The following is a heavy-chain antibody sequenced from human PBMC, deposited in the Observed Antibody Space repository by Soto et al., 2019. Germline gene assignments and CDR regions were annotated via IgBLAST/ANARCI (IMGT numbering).Heavy chain of an antibody. Sequence: SETLSLTCTVSGGSISSSSYYWGWIRQPPGKGLEWIGSIYYSGSTYYNPSLKSRVTISVDTSKNQFSLKLSSVTAADTAVYYCARQPLDGTRTEYYFDYWGQGTLVTVSS. D-gene: IGHD1-7*01. V-gene: IGHV4-39*01. CDR1: GGSISSSSYY. CDR2: IYYSGST. J-gene: IGHJ4*02. CDR3: ARQPLDGTRTEYYFDY.